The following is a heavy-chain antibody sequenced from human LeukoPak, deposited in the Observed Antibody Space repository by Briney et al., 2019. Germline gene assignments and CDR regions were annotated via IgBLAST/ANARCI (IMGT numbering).Heavy chain of an antibody. CDR1: GFTFSNYW. Sequence: GSLRLYCAASGFTFSNYWMSGVRHPPGKGLEWIGESNQSGSTNYNPSLKIRVIISVDTSKNQFSLKLSSVTAADTAVYYCARGGGTMVRGVIIAHDYWGQGTLVTVSS. V-gene: IGHV4-34*01. J-gene: IGHJ4*02. CDR3: ARGGGTMVRGVIIAHDY. CDR2: SNQSGST. D-gene: IGHD3-10*01.